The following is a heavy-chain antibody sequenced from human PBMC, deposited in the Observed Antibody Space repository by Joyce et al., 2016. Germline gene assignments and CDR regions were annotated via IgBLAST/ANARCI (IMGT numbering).Heavy chain of an antibody. J-gene: IGHJ4*02. CDR1: GFIFGDHT. Sequence: QVQLEESGGGVVQPGRSLRLSCAASGFIFGDHTMHWVRQAPGKGLEWVALIWDDGSRQYYLDSVKGRFTISRDNSRNTLYLEIDSLRAEDTAVYYCGRERGTLTGPVDHWGQGTLVTVSS. V-gene: IGHV3-33*01. CDR2: IWDDGSRQ. D-gene: IGHD7-27*01. CDR3: GRERGTLTGPVDH.